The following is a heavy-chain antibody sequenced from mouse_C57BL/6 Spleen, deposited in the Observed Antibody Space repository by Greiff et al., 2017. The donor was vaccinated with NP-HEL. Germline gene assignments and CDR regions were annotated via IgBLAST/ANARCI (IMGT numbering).Heavy chain of an antibody. Sequence: EVKLQESGAELVKPGASVKLSCTASGFNIKDYYMNWVKQRTEQGLEWIGRIYPEDGETKYAPKFQGKATITADTASNTAYLQLSSLPSEDTAVYYCARSDYRDAMDDWGQGTSVTVSS. D-gene: IGHD2-12*01. J-gene: IGHJ4*01. V-gene: IGHV14-2*01. CDR3: ARSDYRDAMDD. CDR2: IYPEDGET. CDR1: GFNIKDYY.